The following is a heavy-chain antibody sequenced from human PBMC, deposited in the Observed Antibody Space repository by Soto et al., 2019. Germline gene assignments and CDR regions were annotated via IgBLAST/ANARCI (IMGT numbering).Heavy chain of an antibody. CDR1: RFIFSDYA. D-gene: IGHD6-13*01. Sequence: QVQLVESGGGVVQPGRSLRLSCAASRFIFSDYAMHWVRQAPGKGLEWVAVISYGGDNKYYAESVRGRIAISRDNLKNTLYLQMNSLNPEDTAVYHCAKARHSTSWYGVEADFWGQGTLVTVSS. J-gene: IGHJ4*02. CDR2: ISYGGDNK. V-gene: IGHV3-30*09. CDR3: AKARHSTSWYGVEADF.